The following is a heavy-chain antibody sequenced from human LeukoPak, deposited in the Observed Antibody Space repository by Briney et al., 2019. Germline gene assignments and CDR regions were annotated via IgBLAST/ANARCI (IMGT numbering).Heavy chain of an antibody. J-gene: IGHJ4*02. CDR1: GYTLIDYY. CDR3: ARDAPTVTTDPTRF. CDR2: INPKSGDT. V-gene: IGHV1-2*02. Sequence: ASVKVSCKASGYTLIDYYMHWLRQAPGQGLEWMGWINPKSGDTKYAEKFQGRVIITTDTSTSTAYMELRSLRSDDTAVYYCARDAPTVTTDPTRFWGQGTLVTVSS. D-gene: IGHD4-17*01.